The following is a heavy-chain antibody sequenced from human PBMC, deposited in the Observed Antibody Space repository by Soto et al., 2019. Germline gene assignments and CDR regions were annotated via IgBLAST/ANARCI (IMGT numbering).Heavy chain of an antibody. CDR1: GGTFSSYA. D-gene: IGHD2-15*01. CDR3: AREAVVVAATWLYFDY. Sequence: ASVKVSCKASGGTFSSYAISWVRQAPGQGLEWMGGIIPTFGTANYAQKFQGRVTITADESTSTAYMELSSLRSEDTAVYYCAREAVVVAATWLYFDYWGQGTLVTVS. V-gene: IGHV1-69*13. CDR2: IIPTFGTA. J-gene: IGHJ4*02.